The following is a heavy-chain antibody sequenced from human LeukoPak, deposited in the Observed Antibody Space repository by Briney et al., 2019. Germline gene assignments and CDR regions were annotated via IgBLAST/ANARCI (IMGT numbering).Heavy chain of an antibody. CDR2: INSDGIST. J-gene: IGHJ4*02. CDR3: ARDVGNFDY. V-gene: IGHV3-74*01. Sequence: GGSLRLSCSASGFTFSNYWMHWVRQAPGKGLVWVSRINSDGISTGYADSVKGRFTVSRDNAKKTLYLQMNSLRAEDTAVYYCARDVGNFDYWGQGTLVTVSS. CDR1: GFTFSNYW.